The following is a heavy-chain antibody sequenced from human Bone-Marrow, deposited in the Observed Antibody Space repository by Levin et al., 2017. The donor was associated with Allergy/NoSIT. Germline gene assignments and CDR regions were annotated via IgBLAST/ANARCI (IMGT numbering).Heavy chain of an antibody. D-gene: IGHD2-2*01. J-gene: IGHJ4*02. CDR2: LGSSDTFK. CDR1: GFTLSSYT. CDR3: TRGPLGYCRGTSCFLMRV. V-gene: IGHV3-21*01. Sequence: PGGSLRLSCAASGFTLSSYTMTWVRQAPGKGLEWLSSLGSSDTFKSYADSLKGRLTISGDHANNSLLLQMDSLRPEDTAVYYCTRGPLGYCRGTSCFLMRVWGQGTLVTVSS.